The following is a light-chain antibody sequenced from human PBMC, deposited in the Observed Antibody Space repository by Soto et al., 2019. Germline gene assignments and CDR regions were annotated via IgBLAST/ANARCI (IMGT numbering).Light chain of an antibody. CDR1: QSISSW. CDR2: DAS. Sequence: DIQMTQSPSTLSASVGDRVTITCRASQSISSWLSWYHQKPGKAPKLLIYDASSLESGGPSRFSGSGSWTEFTPTISSLQPDDFAAYYCQQYNSYSAVTFGQGTKVEIK. V-gene: IGKV1-5*01. J-gene: IGKJ1*01. CDR3: QQYNSYSAVT.